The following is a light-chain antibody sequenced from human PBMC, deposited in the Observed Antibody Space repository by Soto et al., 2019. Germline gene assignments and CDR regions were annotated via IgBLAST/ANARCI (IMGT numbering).Light chain of an antibody. CDR1: QSVATN. Sequence: EIVMTQSPATLSVSPGERATLSCGATQSVATNLAWYQQKSGQAPRLLIYQASTRAPGIPARFSGSGSGTEFTLTISSLQSVDFAVYYCQQYNNWPQTFGQGTKLEIK. V-gene: IGKV3-15*01. CDR2: QAS. J-gene: IGKJ2*01. CDR3: QQYNNWPQT.